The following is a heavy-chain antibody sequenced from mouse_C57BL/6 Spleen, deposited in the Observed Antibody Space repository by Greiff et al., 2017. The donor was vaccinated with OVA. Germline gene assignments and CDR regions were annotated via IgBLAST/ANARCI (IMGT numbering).Heavy chain of an antibody. V-gene: IGHV5-17*01. CDR3: ARPRYYGSSPLAY. Sequence: EVKLMESGGGLVKPGGSLKLSCAASGFTFSDYGMHWVRQAPEKGLEWVAYISSGSGTIYYADTVKGRFTISRDNAKNTLFLQMTSLRSEDTAMYYCARPRYYGSSPLAYWRQGTLVTVSA. CDR1: GFTFSDYG. CDR2: ISSGSGTI. J-gene: IGHJ3*01. D-gene: IGHD1-1*01.